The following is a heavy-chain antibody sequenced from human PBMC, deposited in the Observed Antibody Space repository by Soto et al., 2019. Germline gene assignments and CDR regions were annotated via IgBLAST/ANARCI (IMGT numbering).Heavy chain of an antibody. J-gene: IGHJ5*02. CDR2: ISYDGSNK. CDR1: GFTFSGFA. Sequence: GGSLRLSCAASGFTFSGFAVHWLRQAPGEGLEWVSVISYDGSNKYYADSVKGRFTISRDNSKNTLYLQMNSLRAEDAAVYFCARDFRSFSTPFDPWGQGTLVTVSS. D-gene: IGHD3-16*02. V-gene: IGHV3-30-3*01. CDR3: ARDFRSFSTPFDP.